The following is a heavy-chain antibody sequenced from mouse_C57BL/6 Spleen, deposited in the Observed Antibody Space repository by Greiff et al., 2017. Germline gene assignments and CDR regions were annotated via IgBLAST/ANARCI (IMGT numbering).Heavy chain of an antibody. CDR1: GYTFTSYW. CDR3: ARKDYDPYYYAMDY. J-gene: IGHJ4*01. Sequence: QVQLQQPGAELVMPGASVKLSCKASGYTFTSYWMHWVKQRPGQGLEWIGEIDPSDSYTNYNQKFKGKSTLTVDKSSSTAYMQLSSLTSEDSAVYYCARKDYDPYYYAMDYWGQGTSVTVSS. CDR2: IDPSDSYT. D-gene: IGHD2-4*01. V-gene: IGHV1-69*01.